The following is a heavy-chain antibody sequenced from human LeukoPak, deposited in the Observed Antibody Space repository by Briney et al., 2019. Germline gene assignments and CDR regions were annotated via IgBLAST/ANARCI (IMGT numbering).Heavy chain of an antibody. V-gene: IGHV3-23*01. D-gene: IGHD6-13*01. Sequence: GGSLRLSCAASGFTFSNFAIIWVRQAPGTGLQWVSTITGYGATFYADSVRGRFTIFRDTSMNTLFLQMNSLGAEDTAVYYCAKGAAAGKVDWFDPWGQGTLVTVSS. CDR2: ITGYGAT. J-gene: IGHJ5*02. CDR1: GFTFSNFA. CDR3: AKGAAAGKVDWFDP.